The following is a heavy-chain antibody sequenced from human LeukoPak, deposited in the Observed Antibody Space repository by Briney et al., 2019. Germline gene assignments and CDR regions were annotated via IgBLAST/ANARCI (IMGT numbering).Heavy chain of an antibody. CDR2: IIPIFGTA. Sequence: VASVKVSCKASGSTFSSYAISWVRQAPGQGLEWMGGIIPIFGTANYAQKFQGRVTITTDESTSTAYMEPSSLRSEDTAVYYCASAIVVVTAIPGWFDPWGQGTLVTVSS. CDR3: ASAIVVVTAIPGWFDP. D-gene: IGHD2-21*02. CDR1: GSTFSSYA. J-gene: IGHJ5*02. V-gene: IGHV1-69*05.